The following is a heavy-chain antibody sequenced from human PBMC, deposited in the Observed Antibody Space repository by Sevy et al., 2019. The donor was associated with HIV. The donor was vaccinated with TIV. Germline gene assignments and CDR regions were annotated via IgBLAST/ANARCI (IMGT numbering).Heavy chain of an antibody. Sequence: GGSLRLSCAASGFTFDDYAMHWVRQAPGKGLEWVSGISWNSGSIGYADSVKGRFTISRDNAKNSLYLQMNSLRAEDTALYYCAKEYYDSSNTYRRTYHYYYYYGMDVWGQGTTVTVSS. J-gene: IGHJ6*02. CDR1: GFTFDDYA. D-gene: IGHD3-22*01. CDR3: AKEYYDSSNTYRRTYHYYYYYGMDV. V-gene: IGHV3-9*01. CDR2: ISWNSGSI.